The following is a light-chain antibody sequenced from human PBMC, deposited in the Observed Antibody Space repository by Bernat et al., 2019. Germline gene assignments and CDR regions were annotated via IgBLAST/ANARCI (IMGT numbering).Light chain of an antibody. CDR2: DAS. V-gene: IGKV3-20*01. Sequence: EIVLTQSPGTLSLSPGERATLSCRASQSVSTLYLAWFQQKPGQAPRLLIYDASTRTTGIPDRFSGSGSGTDFTLTITRLEPEDFAVYYCQQYDASPWTFGQGTKVEI. CDR3: QQYDASPWT. J-gene: IGKJ1*01. CDR1: QSVSTLY.